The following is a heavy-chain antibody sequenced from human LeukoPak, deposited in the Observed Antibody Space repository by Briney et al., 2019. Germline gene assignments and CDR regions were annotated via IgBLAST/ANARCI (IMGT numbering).Heavy chain of an antibody. CDR1: GFTFSDYY. J-gene: IGHJ4*02. CDR3: ASHLSDGGRELDY. D-gene: IGHD3-10*01. CDR2: ISSSGSTI. Sequence: GGSLRLSCAASGFTFSDYYMSWIRQAPGKGLEWVSYISSSGSTIYYADSVKGRFTISRDNAKNSLYLQMNSLRAEDTAVYYCASHLSDGGRELDYWGQGTLVTVSS. V-gene: IGHV3-11*01.